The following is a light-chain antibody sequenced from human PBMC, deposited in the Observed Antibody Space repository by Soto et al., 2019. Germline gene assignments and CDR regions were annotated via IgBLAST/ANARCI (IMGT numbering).Light chain of an antibody. CDR3: LQFNSYPVT. CDR2: DVS. CDR1: QDIRGA. V-gene: IGKV1-13*02. J-gene: IGKJ5*01. Sequence: AIQVTQSPSSLSASVGDRVTITCLASQDIRGALAWYQQKPGKPPKLLIYDVSTLENGVPSRFSGDSSGTQFTLTISGLQSEDFVTYYCLQFNSYPVTFGHGTRLDIK.